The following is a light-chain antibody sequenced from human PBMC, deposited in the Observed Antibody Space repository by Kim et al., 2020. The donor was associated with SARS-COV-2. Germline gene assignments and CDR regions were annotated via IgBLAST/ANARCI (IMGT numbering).Light chain of an antibody. CDR3: HQRYSTAPFT. V-gene: IGKV1-39*01. CDR1: QSIRSY. CDR2: AAA. J-gene: IGKJ3*01. Sequence: DIQMTQSPSSLSASVGDRVTITCRASQSIRSYLTWYQQKPGKAPKLLIYAAASLQSGVPSRFSGSGSGTDFTLTISSLQPEDVATYYCHQRYSTAPFTFGPGTKVDIK.